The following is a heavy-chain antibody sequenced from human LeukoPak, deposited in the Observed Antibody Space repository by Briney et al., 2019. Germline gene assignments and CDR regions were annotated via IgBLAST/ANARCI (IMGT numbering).Heavy chain of an antibody. CDR2: IDPSDSYT. J-gene: IGHJ4*02. CDR1: GYSFTNYW. Sequence: GESLKISCKASGYSFTNYWISWVRQMPGKGLEWRGRIDPSDSYTNYSPSFQGHVTISADKSVYTAYLQWSSRRASDTAMYYCARLPMTLNYFDYGGRGTLVRVSS. D-gene: IGHD3-22*01. V-gene: IGHV5-10-1*01. CDR3: ARLPMTLNYFDY.